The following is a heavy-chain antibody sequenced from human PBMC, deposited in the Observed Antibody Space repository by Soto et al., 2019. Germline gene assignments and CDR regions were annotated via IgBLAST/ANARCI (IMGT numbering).Heavy chain of an antibody. D-gene: IGHD2-2*01. CDR1: GFTFGIYA. CDR2: ISGSGGST. Sequence: GGSLRLSCAASGFTFGIYALAWARQAQGKGLEWVSAISGSGGSTYYADSVKGRFTISRDNSKNTLYLQMNSLRAEDTAVYYCAKGYCSSTSCYARYYYYYMDVWGKGTTVTVSS. V-gene: IGHV3-23*01. CDR3: AKGYCSSTSCYARYYYYYMDV. J-gene: IGHJ6*03.